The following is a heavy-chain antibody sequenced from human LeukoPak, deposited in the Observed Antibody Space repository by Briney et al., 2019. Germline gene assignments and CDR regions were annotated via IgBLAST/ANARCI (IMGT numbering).Heavy chain of an antibody. D-gene: IGHD1-26*01. Sequence: ASVKVSCKASGYTFTGYYMHWVRQAPGQGLEWMGWINPNSGGTNYAQKFQGRVTMTRDTSIGTAYMELSRLRSDDTAVYYCARVSGSYSPPDYWGQGTLVTVSS. V-gene: IGHV1-2*02. J-gene: IGHJ4*02. CDR2: INPNSGGT. CDR1: GYTFTGYY. CDR3: ARVSGSYSPPDY.